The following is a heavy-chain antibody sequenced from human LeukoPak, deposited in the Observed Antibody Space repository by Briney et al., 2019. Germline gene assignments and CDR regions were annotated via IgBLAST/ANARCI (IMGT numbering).Heavy chain of an antibody. CDR2: ISSSGGST. J-gene: IGHJ4*02. V-gene: IGHV3-23*01. D-gene: IGHD3-16*02. CDR1: GSTLSSYA. Sequence: GGSLRLSCAASGSTLSSYAMSWVRQAPGKGLQWVSGISSSGGSTYYVDSVKGRFTISTDNSKNTLYLQMNSLRAEDTAVYYCARSLSSRFSGPRRPYYFDSWGQGTLVTVSS. CDR3: ARSLSSRFSGPRRPYYFDS.